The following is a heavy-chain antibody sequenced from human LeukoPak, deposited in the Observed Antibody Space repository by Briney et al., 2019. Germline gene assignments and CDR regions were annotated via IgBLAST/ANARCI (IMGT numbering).Heavy chain of an antibody. Sequence: KASGTLSLTCTVSIGSVNSGVYYWGWIRQPPGKGLEWIGSIHSSGNTYYNPSLKSRVTISVDTSKNHFSLKLSSVTAADRAVYYCAKHEGSYYDKSGYTFDFWGQGTLVTVSS. CDR1: IGSVNSGVYY. V-gene: IGHV4-39*01. J-gene: IGHJ4*02. D-gene: IGHD3-22*01. CDR3: AKHEGSYYDKSGYTFDF. CDR2: IHSSGNT.